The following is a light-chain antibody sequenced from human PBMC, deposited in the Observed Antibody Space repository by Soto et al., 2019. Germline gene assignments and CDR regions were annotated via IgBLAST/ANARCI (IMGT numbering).Light chain of an antibody. Sequence: IQMTQSPSSLSASVGDRVTFICRASQDIRSELSWFQQKPGRPPKLLIYGASILQSGVPSRFSGSGSGTDFTLTIDSLQSEDFATYYCLQDNNYPRTFGPGTKVEVK. J-gene: IGKJ3*01. CDR2: GAS. CDR1: QDIRSE. CDR3: LQDNNYPRT. V-gene: IGKV1-6*01.